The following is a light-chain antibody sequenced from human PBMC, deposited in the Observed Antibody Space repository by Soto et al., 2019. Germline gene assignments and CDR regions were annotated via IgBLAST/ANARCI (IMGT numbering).Light chain of an antibody. V-gene: IGLV2-8*01. CDR2: EVN. Sequence: QSVLTQPPSASGSPGQSVTISCTGTSSDVGGYNYVSWYQQHPGKAPRLMIYEVNKRPSGVPYRFSGSKSGNTASLTVSGLQADDEAVYYCSSYAGNNLLVFGGGTKLTVL. J-gene: IGLJ2*01. CDR1: SSDVGGYNY. CDR3: SSYAGNNLLV.